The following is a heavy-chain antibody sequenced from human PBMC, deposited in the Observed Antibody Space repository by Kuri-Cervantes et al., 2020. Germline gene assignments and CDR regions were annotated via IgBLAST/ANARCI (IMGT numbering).Heavy chain of an antibody. V-gene: IGHV4-38-2*02. CDR2: IYHSGST. Sequence: GSLRLSCTVSGYSISSGYYWGWIRQPPGKGLEWIGSIYHSGSTYYNPSLKSRVTISVDTSKNQFSLKLSSVTAADTAVYYCARVTVTTIASFDYWGQGTLVTVSS. CDR3: ARVTVTTIASFDY. D-gene: IGHD4-17*01. CDR1: GYSISSGYY. J-gene: IGHJ4*02.